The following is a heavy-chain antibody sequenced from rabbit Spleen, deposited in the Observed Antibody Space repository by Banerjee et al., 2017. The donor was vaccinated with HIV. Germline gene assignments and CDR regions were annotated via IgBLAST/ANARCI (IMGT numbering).Heavy chain of an antibody. J-gene: IGHJ4*01. V-gene: IGHV1S40*01. Sequence: QSLEESGGDLVKPGASLTLTCTASGIDFSSTYYMCWVRQAPGKGLEWIACIVTSSDASYYASWAKGRFTVSKTSSTTVTLQMTSLTAADTATYFCARGSATMTLVITGYYLSLWGPGTLVTVS. CDR1: GIDFSSTYY. CDR3: ARGSATMTLVITGYYLSL. CDR2: IVTSSDAS. D-gene: IGHD2-1*01.